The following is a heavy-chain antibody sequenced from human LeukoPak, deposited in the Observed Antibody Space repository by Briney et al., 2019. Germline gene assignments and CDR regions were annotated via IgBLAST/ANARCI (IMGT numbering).Heavy chain of an antibody. D-gene: IGHD2-8*01. Sequence: GGSLRLSCAASGFTFSSYWMSWVRQAPGKGLEWVAYIQYDGSNEQYADSVKGRFSISRDSSKNILYLQMNSLRAEDTTIYYCAKDRCSNGIGCYYYYMDVWGKGTTVTISS. CDR3: AKDRCSNGIGCYYYYMDV. CDR2: IQYDGSNE. V-gene: IGHV3-30*02. J-gene: IGHJ6*03. CDR1: GFTFSSYW.